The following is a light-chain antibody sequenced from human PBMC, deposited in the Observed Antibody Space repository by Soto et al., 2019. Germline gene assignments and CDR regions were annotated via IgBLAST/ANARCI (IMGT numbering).Light chain of an antibody. Sequence: DIQMTQSPYTLSASVGDRVTITCRASQSISSWLAWYQQKPGKAPKLLIYDASSLESGVPSRFSGSGSGTEFTLTISSLQPDDFATYYCQQYKSYSSWTFGQGTKVDIK. CDR3: QQYKSYSSWT. J-gene: IGKJ1*01. V-gene: IGKV1-5*01. CDR1: QSISSW. CDR2: DAS.